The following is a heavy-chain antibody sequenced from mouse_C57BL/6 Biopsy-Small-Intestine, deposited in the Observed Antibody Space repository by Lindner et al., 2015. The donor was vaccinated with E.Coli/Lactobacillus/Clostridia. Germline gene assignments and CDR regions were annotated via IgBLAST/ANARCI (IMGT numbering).Heavy chain of an antibody. Sequence: VQLQESGADLVRPGASVKLSCTASDFNIKDDYMHWVKQRPEQGQEWIGWIDPENGDTKYASKFRGKATLTSDTSSNTAYLQLSSLTSEDTAVYYCTTGIRRNYFSMDYWGQGTSVTVSS. V-gene: IGHV14-4*01. CDR2: IDPENGDT. CDR3: TTGIRRNYFSMDY. D-gene: IGHD1-2*01. CDR1: DFNIKDDY. J-gene: IGHJ4*01.